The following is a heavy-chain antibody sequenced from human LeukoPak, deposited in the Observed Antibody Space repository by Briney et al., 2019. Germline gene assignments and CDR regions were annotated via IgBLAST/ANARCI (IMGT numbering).Heavy chain of an antibody. CDR2: IYYNGNT. Sequence: PSGTLSLTCTVSGASISSSYWSWVRQPPGKRLEWIGFIYYNGNTNSNPSLKRRVTISADTSKNQFSLKLTSVTAADTAVYYCVRGNYDNRGYSNAFDIWGQGAMVTVSS. J-gene: IGHJ3*02. CDR1: GASISSSY. V-gene: IGHV4-59*01. CDR3: VRGNYDNRGYSNAFDI. D-gene: IGHD3-22*01.